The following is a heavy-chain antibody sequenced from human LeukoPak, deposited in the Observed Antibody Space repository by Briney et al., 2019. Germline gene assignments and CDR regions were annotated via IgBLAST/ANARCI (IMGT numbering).Heavy chain of an antibody. V-gene: IGHV3-30*04. CDR1: GFTFNSYA. J-gene: IGHJ3*01. Sequence: QPGGSLRLSCEASGFTFNSYAMHWVRQAPGKGLEWVAVISYDGRNKYYADSVQGRFTISRDNSKKTLYLQMNSLRPEDTGVFYCAKDASPIAASTTGAFDFWGQGTMITVSS. D-gene: IGHD6-6*01. CDR3: AKDASPIAASTTGAFDF. CDR2: ISYDGRNK.